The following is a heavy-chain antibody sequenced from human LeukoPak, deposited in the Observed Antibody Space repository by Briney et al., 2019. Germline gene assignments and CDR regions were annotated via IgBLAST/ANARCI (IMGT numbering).Heavy chain of an antibody. CDR1: GYTFTGYY. J-gene: IGHJ4*02. Sequence: ASVKVSCKASGYTFTGYYMHWVRQAPGQGLEWMGWINPNSGGTNYAQKFQGRVTMTRDTSISTAYMEPSRLRSDDTAVYYCARVERAAAGKNFDYWGQGTLVTVSS. V-gene: IGHV1-2*02. CDR2: INPNSGGT. D-gene: IGHD6-13*01. CDR3: ARVERAAAGKNFDY.